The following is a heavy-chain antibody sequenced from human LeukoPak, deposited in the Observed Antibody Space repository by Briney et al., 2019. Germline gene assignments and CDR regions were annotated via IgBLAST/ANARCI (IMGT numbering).Heavy chain of an antibody. V-gene: IGHV1-46*01. CDR3: AIGRRGLPFDY. Sequence: ASVKVSCKASGYTFTSYYMHWVRQAPGQGLEWMGIINPSGGSTSYAQKFQGRVTMTRDTSISTAYMELSRLRSDDTAVYYCAIGRRGLPFDYWGQGTLVTVSS. D-gene: IGHD3/OR15-3a*01. J-gene: IGHJ4*02. CDR1: GYTFTSYY. CDR2: INPSGGST.